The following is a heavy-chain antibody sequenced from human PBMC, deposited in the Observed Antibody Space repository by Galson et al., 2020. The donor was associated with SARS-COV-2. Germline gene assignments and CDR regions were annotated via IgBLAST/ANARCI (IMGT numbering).Heavy chain of an antibody. J-gene: IGHJ6*02. CDR3: AIDMHCPGGVCRFYGLDV. CDR2: ISSSSSSK. CDR1: GFIFSDYY. V-gene: IGHV3-21*01. Sequence: GGSLRLSCTASGFIFSDYYMSWVSQAPGKGLEWLSSISSSSSSKYYPDSVKGRPTVSRDNAKRSLFLQLNSLRVEDTAVYYCAIDMHCPGGVCRFYGLDVWGQGTTVTVSS. D-gene: IGHD2-8*02.